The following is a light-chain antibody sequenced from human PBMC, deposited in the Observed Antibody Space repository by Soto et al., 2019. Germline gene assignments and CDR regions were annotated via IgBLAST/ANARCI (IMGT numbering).Light chain of an antibody. Sequence: DIPMTQSPSSLSASVGDRVTITCRASQSISSWLAWYQQKSGKAPKLLIYKTSTLESGVPSRFSGSGSGTEFTLTITSLQPDDFATYYCQQYNFYSWTFGQGTKVEIK. J-gene: IGKJ1*01. V-gene: IGKV1-5*03. CDR1: QSISSW. CDR2: KTS. CDR3: QQYNFYSWT.